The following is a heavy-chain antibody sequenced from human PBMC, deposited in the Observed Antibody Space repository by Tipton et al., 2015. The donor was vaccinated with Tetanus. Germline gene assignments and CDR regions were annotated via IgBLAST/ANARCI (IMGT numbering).Heavy chain of an antibody. Sequence: TLSLTCAVSGYSIGSDYYWGWVRQPPGRGLEWIGSIYRSGFTYYNPSLKSRVAISVDTSKTQFSLELTSVTAADTAVYYCARVGFTIRWRLDFWGQGTLVTVSS. CDR2: IYRSGFT. CDR1: GYSIGSDYY. V-gene: IGHV4-38-2*01. CDR3: ARVGFTIRWRLDF. J-gene: IGHJ4*02. D-gene: IGHD3-3*02.